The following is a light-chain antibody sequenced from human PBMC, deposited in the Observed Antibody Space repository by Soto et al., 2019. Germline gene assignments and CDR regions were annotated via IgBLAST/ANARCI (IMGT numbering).Light chain of an antibody. CDR1: SSDVGAYNH. CDR3: SSYTGTPHVV. J-gene: IGLJ2*01. CDR2: DVT. Sequence: QSVLTQPASVSGSPGQSITISCTGTSSDVGAYNHVSWYQQHPGKAPKVIIYDVTNRPSGVSNRFSGSKSGNTASLTISGLQAEDEAEYYCSSYTGTPHVVFGGGTKVTVL. V-gene: IGLV2-14*03.